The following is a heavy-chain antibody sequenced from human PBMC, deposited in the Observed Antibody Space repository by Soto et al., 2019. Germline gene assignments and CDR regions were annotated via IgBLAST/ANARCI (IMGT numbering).Heavy chain of an antibody. V-gene: IGHV3-66*01. CDR2: IYSGGST. CDR1: GFTVSSNY. CDR3: ASGYSSDTFDY. J-gene: IGHJ4*02. D-gene: IGHD6-19*01. Sequence: GESLKISCAASGFTVSSNYMSWVRQAPGKGLEWVSVIYSGGSTYYADSVKGRFTISRDNSKNTLYLQMNSLRAEDTAVYYCASGYSSDTFDYWGQGTLVTVSS.